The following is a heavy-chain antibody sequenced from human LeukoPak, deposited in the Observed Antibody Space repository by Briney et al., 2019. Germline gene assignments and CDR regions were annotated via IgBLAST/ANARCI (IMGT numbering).Heavy chain of an antibody. CDR1: GFTFSSYG. V-gene: IGHV3-23*01. CDR2: ISGSGGST. CDR3: ASGGDGYSKRLYYFDY. D-gene: IGHD5-24*01. J-gene: IGHJ4*02. Sequence: GGSLRLSCAASGFTFSSYGMSWVRQAPGKGLEWVSAISGSGGSTYYADSVKGRFTISRDNSKNTLYLQMNSLRAEDTAVYYCASGGDGYSKRLYYFDYWGQGTLVTVSS.